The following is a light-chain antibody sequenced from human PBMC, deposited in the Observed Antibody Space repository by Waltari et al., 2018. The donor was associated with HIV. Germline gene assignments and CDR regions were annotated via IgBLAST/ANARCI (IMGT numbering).Light chain of an antibody. CDR1: TSDVCRYQY. CDR2: EVT. Sequence: QSALTQPASVSGSPGPSITISCTGTTSDVCRYQYVSWYQQHPGNAPKLMIYEVTNRPSGVSFRFSGSKSGNTASLTISGLQAEDEADYFCTSYTSRNTRVFGTGTKVTVL. V-gene: IGLV2-14*01. CDR3: TSYTSRNTRV. J-gene: IGLJ1*01.